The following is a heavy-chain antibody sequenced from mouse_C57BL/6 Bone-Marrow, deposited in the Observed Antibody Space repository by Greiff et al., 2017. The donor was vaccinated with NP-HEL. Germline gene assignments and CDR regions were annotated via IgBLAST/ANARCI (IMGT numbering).Heavy chain of an antibody. CDR3: ARDKLPYYYAMDY. D-gene: IGHD2-1*01. CDR1: GFTFSDYY. Sequence: EVQLVESEGGLVQPGSSMKLSCTASGFTFSDYYMAWVRQVPEKGLEWVANINYDGSSTYYLDSLKSRFIISRDNAKNILYLQMSSLKSEDTATYYCARDKLPYYYAMDYWGQGTSVTVSS. J-gene: IGHJ4*01. V-gene: IGHV5-16*01. CDR2: INYDGSST.